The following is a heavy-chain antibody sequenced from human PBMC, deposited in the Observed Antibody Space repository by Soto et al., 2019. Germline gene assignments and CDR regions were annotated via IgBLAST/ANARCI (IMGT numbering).Heavy chain of an antibody. CDR2: IKSKTDGGTT. D-gene: IGHD1-7*01. V-gene: IGHV3-15*07. J-gene: IGHJ6*02. Sequence: EVQLVESGGGLVKPGGSLRLSCAASGFTFSNAWMNWVRQAPGKGLEWVGRIKSKTDGGTTDYAAPVKGRFTISRDDSKNTLYPQMNSLKTEDPAVYYCTTATGTNGYYYYGMDVWGQGTTVTVSS. CDR1: GFTFSNAW. CDR3: TTATGTNGYYYYGMDV.